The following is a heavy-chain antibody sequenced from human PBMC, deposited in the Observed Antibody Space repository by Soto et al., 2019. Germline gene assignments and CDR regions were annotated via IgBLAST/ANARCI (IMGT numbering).Heavy chain of an antibody. CDR2: IYYSGST. D-gene: IGHD3-22*01. Sequence: PSETLSLTCTVSGGSISSYYWSWIQQPPGKGLEWIGYIYYSGSTNYNPSLKSRVTISVDTSKNQFSLKLSSVTAADTAVYYCARILYYYDSSGYPRSDAFDIWGQGTMVTVSS. J-gene: IGHJ3*02. V-gene: IGHV4-59*01. CDR1: GGSISSYY. CDR3: ARILYYYDSSGYPRSDAFDI.